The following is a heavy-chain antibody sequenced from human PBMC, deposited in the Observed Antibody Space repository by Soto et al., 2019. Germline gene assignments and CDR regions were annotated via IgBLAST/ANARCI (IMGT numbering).Heavy chain of an antibody. J-gene: IGHJ4*02. V-gene: IGHV3-30*03. CDR2: ISYDGNNK. Sequence: HPGGSLRLSCAASEFTFSNYSMHWVRQAPGKGLQWLAVISYDGNNKYYADSVEGRFTISRDNSKNTVYLQMNSLRLGDTAVYYCARGPSYSDSYFDHWGQGTLVTVSS. CDR1: EFTFSNYS. D-gene: IGHD4-17*01. CDR3: ARGPSYSDSYFDH.